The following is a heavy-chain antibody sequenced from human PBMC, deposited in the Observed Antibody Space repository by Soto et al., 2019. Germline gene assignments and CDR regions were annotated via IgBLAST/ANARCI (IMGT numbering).Heavy chain of an antibody. D-gene: IGHD6-6*01. V-gene: IGHV4-34*01. J-gene: IGHJ4*02. CDR3: ARRLRPSARPRPSPFDY. CDR1: GGSFSGYY. Sequence: SETLSLTCAVYGGSFSGYYWSWIRQPPGKGLEWIGEINHSGGTNYNPSLKSRVTISVDTSKNQFSLKLSSVTAADTAVYYCARRLRPSARPRPSPFDYWGQGTLVTVSS. CDR2: INHSGGT.